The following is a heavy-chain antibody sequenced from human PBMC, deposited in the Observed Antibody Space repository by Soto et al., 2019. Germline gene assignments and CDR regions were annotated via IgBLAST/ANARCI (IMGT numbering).Heavy chain of an antibody. CDR3: ARAVGYGDYEDQYYFDF. J-gene: IGHJ4*02. D-gene: IGHD4-17*01. V-gene: IGHV1-69*02. CDR2: IIPILGIA. CDR1: GGTFSSYT. Sequence: ASVKVSCKASGGTFSSYTISWVRQAPGQGLEWMGRIIPILGIANYAQKFQGRVTITADKSTSTAYMELSSLRSEDTAVYYCARAVGYGDYEDQYYFDFWGQGTLVTVSS.